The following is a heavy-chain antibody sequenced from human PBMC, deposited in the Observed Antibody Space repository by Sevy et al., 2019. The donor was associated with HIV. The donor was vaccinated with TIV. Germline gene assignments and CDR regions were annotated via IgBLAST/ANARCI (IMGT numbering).Heavy chain of an antibody. D-gene: IGHD2-15*01. V-gene: IGHV3-30*04. CDR2: ISYNGRNQ. J-gene: IGHJ4*02. CDR1: GFSLSDHA. CDR3: ARFVGYCSGGRCSIIDF. Sequence: GESLKISCAASGFSLSDHAVSWVRQTPGKGLEWLAVISYNGRNQYYADSVKGRFTISKDDSKNTLYLQLNRLRAEDTAVYYCARFVGYCSGGRCSIIDFWGQGTLVTVSS.